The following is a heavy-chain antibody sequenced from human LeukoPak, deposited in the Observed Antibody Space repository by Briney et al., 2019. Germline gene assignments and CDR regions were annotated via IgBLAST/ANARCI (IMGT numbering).Heavy chain of an antibody. CDR2: MNPNSGNT. CDR1: GYTFTSYD. CDR3: AILWVPDYGAIPLDY. D-gene: IGHD4-17*01. V-gene: IGHV1-8*01. J-gene: IGHJ4*02. Sequence: ASVKVSCRASGYTFTSYDINWVRQATGQGLEWMGWMNPNSGNTGYAQKFQGRVTMTRNTSISTAYMELSSLRSEDTAVYYCAILWVPDYGAIPLDYWGQGTLVTVSS.